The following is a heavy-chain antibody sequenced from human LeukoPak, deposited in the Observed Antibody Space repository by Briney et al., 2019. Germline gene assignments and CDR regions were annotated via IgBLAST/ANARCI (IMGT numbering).Heavy chain of an antibody. CDR2: IYYSGST. J-gene: IGHJ4*02. V-gene: IGHV4-61*01. CDR3: ARATYDSSVHFDY. CDR1: GASVSSGSY. Sequence: SETLSLTCTVSGASVSSGSYWSWIRQPPGKGLEWIGYIYYSGSTNYNPSLQSRVTISVDTSKSQFSLKLSSVTAADTAVYYCARATYDSSVHFDYWGQGTLVTVSS. D-gene: IGHD3-22*01.